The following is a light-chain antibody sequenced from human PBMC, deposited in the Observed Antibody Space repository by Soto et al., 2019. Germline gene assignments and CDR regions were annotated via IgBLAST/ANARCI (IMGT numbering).Light chain of an antibody. Sequence: DIQMTQSPSSLSASVGDRVTMTCQASQNINTYLNWYQQRPGQAPKLLIYDASIVEPGVPSRFSGSGAGTEFTFTIDSLQPEDIATYYCQHYDDPALTFGGGTKVE. J-gene: IGKJ4*01. CDR3: QHYDDPALT. CDR1: QNINTY. V-gene: IGKV1-33*01. CDR2: DAS.